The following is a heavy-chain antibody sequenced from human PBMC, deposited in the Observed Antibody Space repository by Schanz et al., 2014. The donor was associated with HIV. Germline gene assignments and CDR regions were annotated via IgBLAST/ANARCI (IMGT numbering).Heavy chain of an antibody. Sequence: QVQLVQSGAEVREPLSSVKVSCKASGGTFSTFAITWVRQAPGQGLEWMGWINPNSGATDSAKKFQGRVTMTRDTSISTAFMELSSLRSDDTAVYYCARDTNFVLDVWGQGTTVTVSS. CDR1: GGTFSTFA. CDR3: ARDTNFVLDV. J-gene: IGHJ6*02. CDR2: INPNSGAT. D-gene: IGHD2-8*01. V-gene: IGHV1-2*02.